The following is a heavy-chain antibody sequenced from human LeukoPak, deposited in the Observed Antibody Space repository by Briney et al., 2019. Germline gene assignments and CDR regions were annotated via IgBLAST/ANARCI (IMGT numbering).Heavy chain of an antibody. Sequence: SETLSLTCTVSGGTIINYYWSWIRQPAGKGLEWIGRIYTRGSTNYNPSLKSRVTMSVDTSTNQFSLELTSVTAADTAVYYCARDGGDGSYGRFDYWGQGTLVTVSS. CDR2: IYTRGST. V-gene: IGHV4-4*07. CDR3: ARDGGDGSYGRFDY. D-gene: IGHD1-26*01. CDR1: GGTIINYY. J-gene: IGHJ4*02.